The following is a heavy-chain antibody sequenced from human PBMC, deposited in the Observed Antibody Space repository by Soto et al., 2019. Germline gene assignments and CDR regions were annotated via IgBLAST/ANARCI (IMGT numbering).Heavy chain of an antibody. V-gene: IGHV3-30*18. CDR2: ISYDGSNK. CDR3: AKVVFGVYNYGMDV. D-gene: IGHD3-3*01. J-gene: IGHJ6*02. Sequence: QVQLVESGGGVVQPGRSLRLSCTASGFTFNNYVMHWVRQAPGKGLEWVTLISYDGSNKYYADSVKGRFTISRDNSKNPLYLQMNSLRAQDTAVYYCAKVVFGVYNYGMDVWGQGTTVTVSS. CDR1: GFTFNNYV.